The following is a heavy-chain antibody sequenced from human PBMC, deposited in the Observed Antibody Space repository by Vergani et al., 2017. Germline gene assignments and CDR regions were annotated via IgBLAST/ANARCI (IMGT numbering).Heavy chain of an antibody. CDR2: ISAYNGNT. CDR1: GYTFTSYG. CDR3: ARDREDYNSSWFYYAMEV. Sequence: QVQLVQSGAEVKKPGASVKVSCKASGYTFTSYGISWVRQAPGQGLEWMGWISAYNGNTTYAQKLQGRVTMTTDTSTSTAYMELRSLRSDDTAVFYCARDREDYNSSWFYYAMEVWGQGTTVTVSS. J-gene: IGHJ6*02. D-gene: IGHD6-13*01. V-gene: IGHV1-18*04.